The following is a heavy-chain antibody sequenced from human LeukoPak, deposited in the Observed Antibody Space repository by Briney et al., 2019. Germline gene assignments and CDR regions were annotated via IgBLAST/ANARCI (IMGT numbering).Heavy chain of an antibody. CDR1: GGSISSYY. CDR2: IYTSGST. V-gene: IGHV4-4*07. D-gene: IGHD4-11*01. J-gene: IGHJ6*03. CDR3: ARERKTTDGGYYYYYMDV. Sequence: PSETLSLTCTVSGGSISSYYWSWIRQPAGKGLEWIGRIYTSGSTNYNPSLKSRVTMSVDTSKNQFSLKLSSVTAADTAVYYCARERKTTDGGYYYYYMDVWGKGTTVTVSS.